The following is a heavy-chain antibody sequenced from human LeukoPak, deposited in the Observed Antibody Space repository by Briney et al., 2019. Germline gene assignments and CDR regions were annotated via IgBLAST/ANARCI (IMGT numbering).Heavy chain of an antibody. Sequence: QPGGSLRLSCAASGFTFSSYAMSWVRQAPGKGLEWVSAISGSGGSTYYADSVKGRFTISRDNSKNTLYLQMNSLRAEDTAVYYCAKEKGPAGMGFGPNWFDPWGQGTLVTVSS. D-gene: IGHD3-10*01. CDR2: ISGSGGST. V-gene: IGHV3-23*01. J-gene: IGHJ5*02. CDR1: GFTFSSYA. CDR3: AKEKGPAGMGFGPNWFDP.